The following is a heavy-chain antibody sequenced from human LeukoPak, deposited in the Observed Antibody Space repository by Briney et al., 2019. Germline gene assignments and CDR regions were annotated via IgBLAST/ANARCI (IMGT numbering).Heavy chain of an antibody. D-gene: IGHD6-19*01. CDR2: INPSGGST. J-gene: IGHJ4*02. Sequence: GASVKVSCKASGYTFTSYYMHWVRQAPGQGLEWMGLINPSGGSTRYAQKFQGRVTMTRDMSTSTVYMELSSLRSEDTAVYYCARDGGSSAHNPADFDYWGQGTLVTVSS. V-gene: IGHV1-46*01. CDR3: ARDGGSSAHNPADFDY. CDR1: GYTFTSYY.